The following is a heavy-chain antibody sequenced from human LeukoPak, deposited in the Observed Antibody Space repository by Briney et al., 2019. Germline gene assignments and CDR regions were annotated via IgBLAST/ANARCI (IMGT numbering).Heavy chain of an antibody. J-gene: IGHJ4*02. D-gene: IGHD3-10*01. CDR3: ARGGPAGSGSYYNQY. V-gene: IGHV1-2*02. CDR2: INPNSGGT. CDR1: GYTFGDYY. Sequence: PSVKVSCNTSGYTFGDYYMHRLRQAPGQGLEWMGWINPNSGGTNYAQKFQGRVTMTRDTSISTAYMELSRLTSDDTAMYYCARGGPAGSGSYYNQYWGQGTLVTVSS.